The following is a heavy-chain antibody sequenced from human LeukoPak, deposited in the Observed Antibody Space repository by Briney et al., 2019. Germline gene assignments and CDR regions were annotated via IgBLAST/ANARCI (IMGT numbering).Heavy chain of an antibody. D-gene: IGHD3-16*02. CDR2: IYYSGST. CDR1: GGSISSSSYY. CDR3: ARAYRDPRQYDYVWGSYRYPHYYFDY. J-gene: IGHJ4*02. Sequence: SETLSLTCTVSGGSISSSSYYWGWIRQPPGKGLEWIGSIYYSGSTYYNPSLKSRVTISVDTSKNQFSLKLSSVTAADTAVYYCARAYRDPRQYDYVWGSYRYPHYYFDYWGQGTLVTVSS. V-gene: IGHV4-39*01.